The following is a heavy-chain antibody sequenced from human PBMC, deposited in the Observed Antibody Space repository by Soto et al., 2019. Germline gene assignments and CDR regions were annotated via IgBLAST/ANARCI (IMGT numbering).Heavy chain of an antibody. CDR2: ISYDGNNQ. CDR3: ARDRSMGATDY. V-gene: IGHV3-30-3*01. CDR1: GFTFSTYA. D-gene: IGHD1-26*01. J-gene: IGHJ4*02. Sequence: QVQLVESGGGVVQPGRSLRLSCVASGFTFSTYAMHWDRQAPGKGLEWVAVISYDGNNQYYADSVKGRFTISRDNSKNTLYLQMNSLRPEDTAVFYCARDRSMGATDYWGQGTLVTVSS.